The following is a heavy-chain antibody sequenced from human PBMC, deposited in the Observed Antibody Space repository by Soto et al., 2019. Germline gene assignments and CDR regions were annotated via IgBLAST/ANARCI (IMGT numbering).Heavy chain of an antibody. Sequence: QVQLVESGGGVVQPGRSLRLSCAASRFTFSIYAMHWVRQAPGKGLEWVAAISYDGSNKYYAESVKGRFTISRDNSKNTLYLQMNSLRLEDTAVHYSGRGDDYGDYGFFDYWGQGTLVTVSS. J-gene: IGHJ4*02. CDR3: GRGDDYGDYGFFDY. CDR1: RFTFSIYA. CDR2: ISYDGSNK. V-gene: IGHV3-30-3*01. D-gene: IGHD4-17*01.